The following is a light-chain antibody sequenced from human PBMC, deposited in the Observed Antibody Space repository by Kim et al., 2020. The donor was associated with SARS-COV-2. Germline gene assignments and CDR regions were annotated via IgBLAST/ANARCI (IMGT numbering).Light chain of an antibody. Sequence: DGVMTQSPLSLPVTLGQPASISCRSSQSLVDSHGNTYLHWFQQRPGQSPRRLIYKVSNRDSGVPDRFTGSGSGTDFTLKISRVEAGDVGLYYCMQGTNWPYTFGQGTKLEI. V-gene: IGKV2-30*01. CDR3: MQGTNWPYT. CDR1: QSLVDSHGNTY. J-gene: IGKJ2*01. CDR2: KVS.